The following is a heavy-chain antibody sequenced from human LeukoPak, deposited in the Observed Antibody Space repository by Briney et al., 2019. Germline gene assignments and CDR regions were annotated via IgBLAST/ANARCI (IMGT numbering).Heavy chain of an antibody. D-gene: IGHD3-10*01. V-gene: IGHV4-59*08. Sequence: PSETLSLTCTVSGGSISSYYWSWIRQPPGKGLEWIGYIYYSGSTNYNPSLKSRVTISVDTSKNQFSLKLSSVTAADTAVYYCARQGYYGSGSYTRFDYWGQGTLVTASS. J-gene: IGHJ4*02. CDR1: GGSISSYY. CDR3: ARQGYYGSGSYTRFDY. CDR2: IYYSGST.